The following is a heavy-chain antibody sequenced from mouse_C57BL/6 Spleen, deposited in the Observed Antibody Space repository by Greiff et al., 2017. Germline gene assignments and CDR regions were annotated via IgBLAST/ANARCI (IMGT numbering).Heavy chain of an antibody. J-gene: IGHJ3*01. CDR2: ISDGGSYT. CDR3: ARVNGWFAY. Sequence: EVKLMESGGGLVKPGGSLKLSCAASGFTFSSYAMSWVRQTPEKRLEWVATISDGGSYTYYPDNVKGRFTISRDNAKNNLYLQMSHLKSEDTAMYYCARVNGWFAYWGQGTLVTVSA. CDR1: GFTFSSYA. V-gene: IGHV5-4*03.